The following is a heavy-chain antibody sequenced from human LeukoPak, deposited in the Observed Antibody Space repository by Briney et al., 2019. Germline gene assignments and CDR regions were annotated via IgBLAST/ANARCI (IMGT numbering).Heavy chain of an antibody. Sequence: SQTLSLICTVSGGSISSGRYYWSWIRQPAGKGLEWIGRIYASGSTNYNPSLKSRVTISVDTSNNQFYLKLSSVTAADTAVYYCARAGGDYYGSDHFDYWGQGTLVTVSS. CDR3: ARAGGDYYGSDHFDY. CDR2: IYASGST. V-gene: IGHV4-61*02. J-gene: IGHJ4*02. CDR1: GGSISSGRYY. D-gene: IGHD3-10*01.